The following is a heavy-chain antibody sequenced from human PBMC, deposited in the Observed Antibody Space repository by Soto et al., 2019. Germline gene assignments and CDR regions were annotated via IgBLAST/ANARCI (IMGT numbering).Heavy chain of an antibody. Sequence: EVQLVESGGGLVQPGGSLRLSCAASGFTFSSYWMSWVRQAPGKGLEWVANIRQDGSESYYVDSVKGRFTISRDNAKKSLYLQMNSLRAEDTVVYYCARLDWGSLYAFDIWGQGTMVTVSS. CDR1: GFTFSSYW. CDR3: ARLDWGSLYAFDI. V-gene: IGHV3-7*03. J-gene: IGHJ3*02. CDR2: IRQDGSES. D-gene: IGHD3-9*01.